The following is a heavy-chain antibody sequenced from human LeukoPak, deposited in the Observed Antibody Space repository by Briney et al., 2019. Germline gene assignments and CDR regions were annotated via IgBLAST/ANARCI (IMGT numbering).Heavy chain of an antibody. V-gene: IGHV4-4*07. CDR2: IYTSGST. Sequence: SETLSLTCTVSGGSLSSYYWSWIRQPAGKGLEWIGRIYTSGSTNYNPSLKSRVTMSVDTSKNQFSLKLSSVTAADTAVYYCARAYRARIVPFDAFDIWGRGTMVTVSS. D-gene: IGHD2-15*01. J-gene: IGHJ3*02. CDR1: GGSLSSYY. CDR3: ARAYRARIVPFDAFDI.